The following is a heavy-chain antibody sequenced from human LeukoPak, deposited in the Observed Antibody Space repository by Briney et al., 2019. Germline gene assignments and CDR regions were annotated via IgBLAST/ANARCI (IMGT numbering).Heavy chain of an antibody. CDR3: ARSSYGDYKKFDY. CDR1: GGSFSGYY. D-gene: IGHD4-17*01. V-gene: IGHV4-34*01. Sequence: SETLSLTCAVYGGSFSGYYWSWIRQPPGKGLEWIGEINHSGSTNYNPSPKSRVTISVDTSKNQFSLKLSSVTAADTAVYYCARSSYGDYKKFDYWGQGTLVTVSS. CDR2: INHSGST. J-gene: IGHJ4*02.